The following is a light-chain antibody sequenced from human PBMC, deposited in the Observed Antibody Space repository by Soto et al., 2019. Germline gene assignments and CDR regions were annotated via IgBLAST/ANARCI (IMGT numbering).Light chain of an antibody. Sequence: EIVLTQSPGTLSLSPGERATLSCRASQSVSSSYLAWYQQKPGQAPRLLIYGASSRATGIPDRFSGSGSGTDFTHTISRLEPEDFAVYYCQQYGSSPPWTFGQGTQVEIK. CDR2: GAS. CDR1: QSVSSSY. V-gene: IGKV3-20*01. J-gene: IGKJ1*01. CDR3: QQYGSSPPWT.